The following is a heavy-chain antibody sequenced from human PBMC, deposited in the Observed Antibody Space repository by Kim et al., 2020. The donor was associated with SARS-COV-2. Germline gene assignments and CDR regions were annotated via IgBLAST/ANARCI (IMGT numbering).Heavy chain of an antibody. CDR3: EKDLRPYYHHSSEAGP. D-gene: IGHD3-22*01. CDR1: GFTFSTYS. J-gene: IGHJ5*02. CDR2: ISRCDGGT. V-gene: IGHV3-23*01. Sequence: GGSLRLSCASSGFTFSTYSMNWVRQALGKGLQWVSNISRCDGGTYNADSVKGRFTISRDTSKNTLYLQMNSLRAEDSAVYYREKDLRPYYHHSSEAGPWGQRTLVTVSS.